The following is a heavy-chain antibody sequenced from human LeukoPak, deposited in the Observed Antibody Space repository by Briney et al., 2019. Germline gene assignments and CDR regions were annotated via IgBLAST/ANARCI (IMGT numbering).Heavy chain of an antibody. V-gene: IGHV1-46*02. Sequence: VASVKVSCKASGYTFNSYYMHWVRQAPGQGLEWMGIINPSGDFTSYAQKFQGRVTMTKDTSTSTVYMELSSLRSGDTAVFYCARDAMTSVTTSPYYFDYWGQGTLVTVSS. CDR2: INPSGDFT. D-gene: IGHD4-17*01. CDR3: ARDAMTSVTTSPYYFDY. J-gene: IGHJ4*02. CDR1: GYTFNSYY.